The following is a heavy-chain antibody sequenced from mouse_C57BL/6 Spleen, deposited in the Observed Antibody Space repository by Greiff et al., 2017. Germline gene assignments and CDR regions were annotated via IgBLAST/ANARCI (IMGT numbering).Heavy chain of an antibody. D-gene: IGHD1-1*01. CDR1: GYAFSSYW. CDR2: IYPGDGDT. Sequence: QVQLQQSGAELVKPGASVKISCKASGYAFSSYWMNWVKQRPGKGLAWIGQIYPGDGDTNYNGKFKGKATLTADKSSSTAYMQLSSLTSEDSAVYFCAREEGTTVVASGGDFDYWGQGTTLTVSS. CDR3: AREEGTTVVASGGDFDY. V-gene: IGHV1-80*01. J-gene: IGHJ2*01.